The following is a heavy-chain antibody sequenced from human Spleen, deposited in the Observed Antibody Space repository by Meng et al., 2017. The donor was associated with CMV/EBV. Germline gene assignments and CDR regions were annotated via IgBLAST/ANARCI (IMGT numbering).Heavy chain of an antibody. J-gene: IGHJ4*02. CDR2: IYWDDDK. CDR1: GLSLITTAEG. CDR3: AHLREDYYDSSGFDY. D-gene: IGHD3-22*01. Sequence: HTTLKEPGPTLVKPTETLTLTCSFSGLSLITTAEGVGWIRQPPGKALEWLALIYWDDDKRYSPSLKTRLTVTKDASKSQVVLTMTNMDPVDTATYYCAHLREDYYDSSGFDYWGQGTLVTVSS. V-gene: IGHV2-5*02.